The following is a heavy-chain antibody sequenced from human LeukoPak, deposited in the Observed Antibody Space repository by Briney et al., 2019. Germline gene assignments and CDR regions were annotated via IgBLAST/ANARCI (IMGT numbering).Heavy chain of an antibody. CDR2: INPSGGST. CDR1: GYTFTNYY. V-gene: IGHV1-46*01. Sequence: APVKVSCKASGYTFTNYYIHWVRQAPGQGLEWMGIINPSGGSTTYAQKFQGKVTMTRDTSTSTVYMELSSLRSEDTAEYYCARYKGGSNLFFDYWGQGTLVTVSS. D-gene: IGHD1-26*01. CDR3: ARYKGGSNLFFDY. J-gene: IGHJ4*02.